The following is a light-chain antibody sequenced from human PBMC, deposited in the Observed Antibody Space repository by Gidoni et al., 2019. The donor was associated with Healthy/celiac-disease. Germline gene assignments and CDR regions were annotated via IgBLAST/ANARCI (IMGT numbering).Light chain of an antibody. V-gene: IGLV2-14*03. CDR3: SSYTSSSTLEEVV. J-gene: IGLJ2*01. Sequence: QSALTQPASVSGSPGQSITITCTGTSSDVGGYNYVSWYQQHPGKAPKLMIYDVSNRPSGVSNRFSGSNSGNTASLTISWLQAEDEADYYCSSYTSSSTLEEVVFGGGTKLTVL. CDR2: DVS. CDR1: SSDVGGYNY.